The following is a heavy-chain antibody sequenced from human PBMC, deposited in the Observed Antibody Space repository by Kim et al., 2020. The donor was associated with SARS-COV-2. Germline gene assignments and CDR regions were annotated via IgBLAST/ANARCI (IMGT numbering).Heavy chain of an antibody. D-gene: IGHD2-2*01. Sequence: GGSLRLSCAASGFLVSSHDMNWVRQTPGNGLEWVSFISSSGDGIDYVDSVKGRFTIFRDNARNSLYLQMDRLRVEDTAVYYCARNRRSSTWGQGALVTVSS. V-gene: IGHV3-48*03. CDR1: GFLVSSHD. J-gene: IGHJ5*02. CDR2: ISSSGDGI. CDR3: ARNRRSST.